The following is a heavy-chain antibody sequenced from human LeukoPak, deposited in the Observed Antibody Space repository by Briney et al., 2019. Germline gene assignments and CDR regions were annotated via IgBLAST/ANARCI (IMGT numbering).Heavy chain of an antibody. CDR2: IYYSGST. J-gene: IGHJ6*02. CDR1: GGSISSGGYY. V-gene: IGHV4-31*03. D-gene: IGHD3-10*01. Sequence: PSETLSLTCTVSGGSISSGGYYWSWIRQHPGKGLEWIGYIYYSGSTYYNPSLKSRVTISVDTSKNQLSLKLSSVTAADTAVYYCARALLWFGEFRGMDVWGQGTTVTVSS. CDR3: ARALLWFGEFRGMDV.